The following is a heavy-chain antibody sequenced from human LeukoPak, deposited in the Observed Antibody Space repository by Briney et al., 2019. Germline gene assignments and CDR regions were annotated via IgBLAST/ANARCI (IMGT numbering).Heavy chain of an antibody. V-gene: IGHV3-23*01. Sequence: PGGSLRLSCEVSGFTFSSYAMTWVRQAPGKGLEWVSTISGSGGSTYYADSVKGRFTFSRDNSKSTLYLQMNSLRAEDTAVYYCVTSRDGYNLIRWFDPWGQGTLATVSS. D-gene: IGHD5-24*01. CDR2: ISGSGGST. CDR1: GFTFSSYA. J-gene: IGHJ5*02. CDR3: VTSRDGYNLIRWFDP.